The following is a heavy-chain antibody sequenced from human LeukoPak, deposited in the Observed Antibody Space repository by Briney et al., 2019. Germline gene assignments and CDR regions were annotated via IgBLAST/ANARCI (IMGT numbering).Heavy chain of an antibody. CDR3: ARGFDGYNFFDY. D-gene: IGHD5-24*01. CDR1: GGSISSDDYD. Sequence: TLSLTCTVSGGSISSDDYDWTWIRQPAGKGLEWIGRIYPDGSTTYNPSLKSRVTISLDTSKNQFSLTLSSVTAADTAVFYCARGFDGYNFFDYWGQGTLVTVSS. V-gene: IGHV4-61*02. CDR2: IYPDGST. J-gene: IGHJ4*02.